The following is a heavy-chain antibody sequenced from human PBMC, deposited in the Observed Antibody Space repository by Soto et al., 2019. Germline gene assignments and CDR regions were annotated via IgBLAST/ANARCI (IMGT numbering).Heavy chain of an antibody. CDR1: GFSLTTTGVG. J-gene: IGHJ5*02. V-gene: IGHV2-5*01. D-gene: IGHD2-15*01. CDR2: IYWTGDE. Sequence: SGPTLVNPTQTLTLTCTFSGFSLTTTGVGVGWIRQPPGKPLEWLALIYWTGDERYTPSLKHRLTITKDAPKHQVVLNMTNMDPADTATYYCAHSLIMRDIHRTLDPWGQGTLVTVAS. CDR3: AHSLIMRDIHRTLDP.